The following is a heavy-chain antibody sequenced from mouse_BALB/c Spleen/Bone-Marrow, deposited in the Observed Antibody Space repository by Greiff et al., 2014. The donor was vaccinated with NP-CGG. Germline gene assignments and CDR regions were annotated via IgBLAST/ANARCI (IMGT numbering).Heavy chain of an antibody. V-gene: IGHV5-17*02. J-gene: IGHJ4*01. Sequence: VQLKESRGGLVQPGGSRKLSCAASGFTFSSFGMHWGRQAPEKGLEWVAYISSGSSTIYYADTVKGRFTISRDNPKNTLFLQMTSLRSEDTAMYYCARDEDYAMDYWGQGTSVTVSS. CDR2: ISSGSSTI. CDR1: GFTFSSFG. CDR3: ARDEDYAMDY.